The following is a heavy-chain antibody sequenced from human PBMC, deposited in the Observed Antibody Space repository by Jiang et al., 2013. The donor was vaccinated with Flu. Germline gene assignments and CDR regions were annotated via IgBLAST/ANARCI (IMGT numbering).Heavy chain of an antibody. CDR2: ISSSSSYI. Sequence: LRLSCAASGFTFSSYSMNWVRQAPGKGLEWVSSISSSSSYIYYADSVKGRFTISRDNAKNSLYLPQMNSLRAEDTAVYYCAREESGGYESQFDYWGQGTLVTVSS. D-gene: IGHD5-12*01. V-gene: IGHV3-21*01. CDR1: GFTFSSYS. CDR3: AREESGGYESQFDY. J-gene: IGHJ4*02.